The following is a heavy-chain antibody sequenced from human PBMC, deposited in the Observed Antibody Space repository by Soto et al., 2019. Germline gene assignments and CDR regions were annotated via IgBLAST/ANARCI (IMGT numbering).Heavy chain of an antibody. CDR1: GYTFTSYG. Sequence: QVQLVQSGAEVKKPGASVKVSCKASGYTFTSYGISWVRQAPGQGLEWMGWINGYNGNTNHAQKLQGRVTMSTDTSTSTAYMELRILRSDDSAVYYCARMGDVPYYYYGMDVWGQGTTVTVSS. V-gene: IGHV1-18*01. J-gene: IGHJ6*02. D-gene: IGHD3-16*01. CDR3: ARMGDVPYYYYGMDV. CDR2: INGYNGNT.